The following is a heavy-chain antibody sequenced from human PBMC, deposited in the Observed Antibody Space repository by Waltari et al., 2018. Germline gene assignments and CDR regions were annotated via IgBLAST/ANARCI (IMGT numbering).Heavy chain of an antibody. CDR1: GGSISRGSYY. Sequence: QVQLQESGPGLVKPSQTLSLTCPVSGGSISRGSYYWRWTRQPAGKGLEWIGRIYTSGSTNYNPSLKSRVTISVDTSKNQFSLKLSSVTAADTAVYYCARSLLEWQLVDDAFDIWGQGTMVTVSS. CDR3: ARSLLEWQLVDDAFDI. V-gene: IGHV4-61*02. D-gene: IGHD6-6*01. CDR2: IYTSGST. J-gene: IGHJ3*02.